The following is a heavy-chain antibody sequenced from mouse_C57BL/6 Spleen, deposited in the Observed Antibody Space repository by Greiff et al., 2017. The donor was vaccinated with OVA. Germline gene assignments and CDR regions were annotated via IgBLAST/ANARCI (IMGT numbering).Heavy chain of an antibody. V-gene: IGHV1-9*01. J-gene: IGHJ3*01. CDR3: ARNGLYGSPPWFAY. Sequence: VQLQQSGAELLKPGASVKLSCKATGYTFTGYWIEWVKQRPGHGLEWIGEILTGSGSTNYNEKFKGKATFTADTASNTAYMQLSSLTTEDPAIYYCARNGLYGSPPWFAYWGQGTLVTVSA. CDR1: GYTFTGYW. CDR2: ILTGSGST. D-gene: IGHD1-1*01.